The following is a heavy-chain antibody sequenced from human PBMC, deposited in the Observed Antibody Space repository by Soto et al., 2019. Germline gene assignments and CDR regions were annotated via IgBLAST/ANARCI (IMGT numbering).Heavy chain of an antibody. D-gene: IGHD4-17*01. Sequence: QGQLVQSGAEVKKPGASVEVSCGTSGFSFTSYSFHWVRQAPAQGLQWMGWINAGRGKTKYSQQFQGRVTFTWDTSANTVYMELSRLTSEDTSVFYCARWIDNGYFDYWGQGTLVTVSA. CDR2: INAGRGKT. CDR1: GFSFTSYS. V-gene: IGHV1-3*01. J-gene: IGHJ4*02. CDR3: ARWIDNGYFDY.